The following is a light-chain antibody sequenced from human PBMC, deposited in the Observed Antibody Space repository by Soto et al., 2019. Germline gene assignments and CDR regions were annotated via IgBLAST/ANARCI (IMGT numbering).Light chain of an antibody. J-gene: IGKJ1*01. V-gene: IGKV1-5*03. CDR3: QHYNSYSEA. Sequence: DIQMTQSPSTISASVGDRVTVTCRASQSISSWLAWYQQKAGKAPKLLVYKASTLKSGVPSRFSGSGSGTEFTLTISSLQPDDFATYYCQHYNSYSEAFGQGTKVDI. CDR2: KAS. CDR1: QSISSW.